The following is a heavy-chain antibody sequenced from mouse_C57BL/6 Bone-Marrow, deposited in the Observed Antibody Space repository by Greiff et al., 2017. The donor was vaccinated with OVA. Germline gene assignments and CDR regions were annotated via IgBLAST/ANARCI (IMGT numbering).Heavy chain of an antibody. CDR2: IYPRSGNT. V-gene: IGHV1-81*01. J-gene: IGHJ1*03. Sequence: QVQLQQSGAELARPGASVKLSCKASGYTFTSYGISWVKQRTGQGLAWIGEIYPRSGNTYSNEKFKGKATLTADKSSSTAYMKLRSLTSEDSAVYFCAREGIYYGIWYFDVWGTGTTATVTS. CDR3: AREGIYYGIWYFDV. D-gene: IGHD1-1*01. CDR1: GYTFTSYG.